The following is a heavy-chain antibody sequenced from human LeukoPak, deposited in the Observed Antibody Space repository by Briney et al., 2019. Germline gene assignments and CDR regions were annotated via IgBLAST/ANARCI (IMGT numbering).Heavy chain of an antibody. J-gene: IGHJ4*02. V-gene: IGHV3-48*01. D-gene: IGHD3-10*01. Sequence: TGGSLRLSCAASGFTFSSYSMNWVRQAPGKGLEWVSYISSSSSTIYYADSVKGRFTISRDNAKNSLYLQMNSLRAEDTAVYYCAREDYCGSGSYQGWGQGTLVTVSS. CDR1: GFTFSSYS. CDR2: ISSSSSTI. CDR3: AREDYCGSGSYQG.